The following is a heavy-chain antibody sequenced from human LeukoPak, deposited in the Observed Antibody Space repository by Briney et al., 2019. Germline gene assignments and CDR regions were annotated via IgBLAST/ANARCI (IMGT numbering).Heavy chain of an antibody. V-gene: IGHV4-30-4*01. CDR1: GGSISSGDYY. Sequence: SQTLSLTCTVSGGSISSGDYYWSWIRQPPGKGLEWIGYIYYSGSTYYNPSLKSRVTISVDTSKNQFSLKLSSVTAADTAVYYCASQASVDILTGYEYFDYWSQGTLVTASS. CDR2: IYYSGST. J-gene: IGHJ4*02. CDR3: ASQASVDILTGYEYFDY. D-gene: IGHD3-9*01.